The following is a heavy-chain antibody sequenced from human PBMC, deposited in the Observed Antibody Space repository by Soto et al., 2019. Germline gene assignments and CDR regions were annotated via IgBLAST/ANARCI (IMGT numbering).Heavy chain of an antibody. Sequence: EVQPLESGGGLVQPGGSLRLSCAASGFTFSSYAMSWVRQAPGKGLEWVSAISAGGGNTYYRDSVQGRFTISRENSKNTLYLQMNSLRAEDTAVYFCNKNTPSIHWCDPWGQGTLVTVSS. CDR3: NKNTPSIHWCDP. CDR1: GFTFSSYA. J-gene: IGHJ5*02. V-gene: IGHV3-23*01. CDR2: ISAGGGNT.